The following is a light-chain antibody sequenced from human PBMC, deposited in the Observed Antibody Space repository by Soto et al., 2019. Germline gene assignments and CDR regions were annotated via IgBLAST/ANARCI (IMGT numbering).Light chain of an antibody. Sequence: AIQMTQSPSSLSASVGDTVTITCRASQGIRDDLGWYQQKPGQAPKLLIYAASSLQSGVPSRFSGSGSGKDFTLTINGLQPEDFATYYCLQDYNYPRTFGQGTKV. J-gene: IGKJ1*01. CDR3: LQDYNYPRT. CDR2: AAS. CDR1: QGIRDD. V-gene: IGKV1-6*02.